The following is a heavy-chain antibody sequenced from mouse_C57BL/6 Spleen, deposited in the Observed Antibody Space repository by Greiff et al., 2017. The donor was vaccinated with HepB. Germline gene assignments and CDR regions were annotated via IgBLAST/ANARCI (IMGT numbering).Heavy chain of an antibody. J-gene: IGHJ4*01. CDR3: ARGEDRYYYVRRGAMDY. D-gene: IGHD1-1*01. Sequence: QVQLQQPGAELVMPGASVKLSCKASGYTFTSYWMHWVKQRPGQGLEWIGEIDPSDSYTNYNQKFKGKSTLTVDKSSSTAYMQLSSLTSEDSAVYYCARGEDRYYYVRRGAMDYWGQGTSVTVSS. V-gene: IGHV1-69*01. CDR1: GYTFTSYW. CDR2: IDPSDSYT.